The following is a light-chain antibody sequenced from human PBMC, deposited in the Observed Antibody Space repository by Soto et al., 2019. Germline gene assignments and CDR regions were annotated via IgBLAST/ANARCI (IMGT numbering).Light chain of an antibody. Sequence: DIQMTQSPSSLSASVGDRVTITCRASQSISSYLNWYQQKPGKAPKLLIYAASSLQSGVPSRFSRSGSGTYFTLTISSLQPEDFATYYCQQSYSTPLTFGGGTKVEIK. CDR3: QQSYSTPLT. J-gene: IGKJ4*01. CDR1: QSISSY. CDR2: AAS. V-gene: IGKV1-39*01.